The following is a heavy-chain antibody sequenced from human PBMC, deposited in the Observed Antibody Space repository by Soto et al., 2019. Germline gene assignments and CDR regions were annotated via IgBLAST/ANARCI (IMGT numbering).Heavy chain of an antibody. D-gene: IGHD5-18*01. CDR3: AKDLDTSAPYFDY. J-gene: IGHJ4*02. CDR2: ISYDGSNK. Sequence: FLRLSCAASGFTFSSYGMHWVRQAPGKGLEWVAVISYDGSNKYYADSVKGRFTISRDNSKNTLYLQMNSLRAEDTAVYYCAKDLDTSAPYFDYWGQGTLVTVSS. CDR1: GFTFSSYG. V-gene: IGHV3-30*18.